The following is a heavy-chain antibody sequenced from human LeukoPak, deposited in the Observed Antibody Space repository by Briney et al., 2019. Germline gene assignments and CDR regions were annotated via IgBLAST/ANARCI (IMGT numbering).Heavy chain of an antibody. J-gene: IGHJ4*02. CDR1: GFTFSSYE. D-gene: IGHD3-10*01. V-gene: IGHV3-48*03. CDR3: AREGWFGELEY. Sequence: GGSLRLSCAASGFTFSSYEMNWVRQAPGKGLEWVSYISSSGSTIYYADSVKGRFTISRDNAKNSLYLQMNSLRAEDTAVYYCAREGWFGELEYWGQGTLLTVSS. CDR2: ISSSGSTI.